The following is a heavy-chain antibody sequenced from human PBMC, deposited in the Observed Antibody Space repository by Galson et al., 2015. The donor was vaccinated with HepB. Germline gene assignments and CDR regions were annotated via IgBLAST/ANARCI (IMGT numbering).Heavy chain of an antibody. CDR2: INAGNGNT. Sequence: SVKVSCKASGYTFTSYAMHWVRQAPGQRLEWMGWINAGNGNTKYSQKFQGRVTITRDTSAGTAYMELSSLRSEDTAVYYCARVGSSSWYEPRSYYFDYWGQGTLVTVSS. V-gene: IGHV1-3*01. CDR1: GYTFTSYA. CDR3: ARVGSSSWYEPRSYYFDY. D-gene: IGHD6-13*01. J-gene: IGHJ4*02.